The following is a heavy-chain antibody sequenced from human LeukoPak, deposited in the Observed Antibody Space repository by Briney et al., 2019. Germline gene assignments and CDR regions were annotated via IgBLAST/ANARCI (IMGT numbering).Heavy chain of an antibody. D-gene: IGHD3-16*01. CDR2: ISYDGSNK. CDR1: RFTFSSYA. CDR3: ARTFPGGGGFDY. V-gene: IGHV3-30-3*01. Sequence: GRSLRLSCAASRFTFSSYAMHWVRQAPGKGLEWVAVISYDGSNKYYADSVKGRFTISRDNSKNTLYLQMNSLRAEDTAAYYCARTFPGGGGFDYWGQGTLVTVSS. J-gene: IGHJ4*02.